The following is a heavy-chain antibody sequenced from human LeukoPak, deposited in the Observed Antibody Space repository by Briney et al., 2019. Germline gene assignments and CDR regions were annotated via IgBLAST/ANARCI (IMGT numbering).Heavy chain of an antibody. CDR3: ARVFSSWSVDY. V-gene: IGHV3-11*01. Sequence: GGSLRLSCAASGVTFSDYYMSWIRQAPGKGLEWVSYISSSGSTIYYADSVKGRFTISRDNAKNSLYLQMNSLRAEDTAVYYCARVFSSWSVDYWGQGTLVTVSS. J-gene: IGHJ4*02. CDR1: GVTFSDYY. CDR2: ISSSGSTI. D-gene: IGHD6-13*01.